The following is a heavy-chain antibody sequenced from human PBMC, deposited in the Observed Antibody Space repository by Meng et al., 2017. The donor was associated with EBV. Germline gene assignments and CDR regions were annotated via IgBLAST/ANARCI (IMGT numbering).Heavy chain of an antibody. CDR2: ISAYNGNT. V-gene: IGHV1-18*01. CDR1: GYTFTSYG. D-gene: IGHD3-16*02. J-gene: IGHJ4*02. CDR3: ARVRTFGGVIPPDY. Sequence: QWGQSGAEGKKPGASVKVSCKASGYTFTSYGISWVRQAPGQGLEWMGWISAYNGNTNYAQKLQGRVTMTTDTSTSTAYMELRSLRSDDTAVYYCARVRTFGGVIPPDYWGQGTLVTVSS.